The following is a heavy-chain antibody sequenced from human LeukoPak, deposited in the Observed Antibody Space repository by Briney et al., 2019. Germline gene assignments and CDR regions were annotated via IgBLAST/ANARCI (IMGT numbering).Heavy chain of an antibody. J-gene: IGHJ6*02. CDR1: GFTFSSYA. CDR3: ARSHIVVVTATPHGMDV. Sequence: GGSLRLSCAASGFTFSSYAMHWVRQAPGKGLEWVAVISYDGSNKFYADSVKGRFTISRDNSKNTLYLQMNSLRAEDTAVYYCARSHIVVVTATPHGMDVWGQGTTVTVSS. D-gene: IGHD2-21*02. V-gene: IGHV3-30-3*01. CDR2: ISYDGSNK.